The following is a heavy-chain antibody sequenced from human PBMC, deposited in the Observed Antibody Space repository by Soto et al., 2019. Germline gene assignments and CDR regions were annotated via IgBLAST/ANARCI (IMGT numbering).Heavy chain of an antibody. J-gene: IGHJ3*02. V-gene: IGHV1-46*01. CDR3: ARDLPRDLVRGSFDI. CDR2: IDTRGGST. Sequence: QAQLVQSGAEVKKPGASANISCKASGYTFTRYNIHWVRPAPGQGLEWMGIIDTRGGSTDYTQRFQGRVTMTRDTSTGTVYMHLSSLGSEDTAIYYCARDLPRDLVRGSFDIWGQGTMVTVSS. D-gene: IGHD3-10*01. CDR1: GYTFTRYN.